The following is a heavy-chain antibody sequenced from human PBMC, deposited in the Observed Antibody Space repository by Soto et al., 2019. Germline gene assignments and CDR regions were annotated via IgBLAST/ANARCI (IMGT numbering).Heavy chain of an antibody. CDR3: ARVAKHLDY. D-gene: IGHD2-21*01. J-gene: IGHJ4*02. V-gene: IGHV3-72*01. CDR2: SINNANGYTT. Sequence: GSLRLSCVASGFTFSDHYMDWVRQAPGRKREGVGRSINNANGYTTEYDAPVKGRFTISRDDSKNSLYLQMNSLKTEDTAVYFCARVAKHLDYWGQGALVTVSS. CDR1: GFTFSDHY.